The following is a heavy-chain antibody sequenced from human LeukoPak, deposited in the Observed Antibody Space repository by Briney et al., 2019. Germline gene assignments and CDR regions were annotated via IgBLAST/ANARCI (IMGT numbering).Heavy chain of an antibody. V-gene: IGHV1-69*05. CDR1: GGTFSSYA. J-gene: IGHJ4*02. CDR3: ARVLGYYFDY. CDR2: IIPIFGTA. Sequence: ASVKVSCKASGGTFSSYAISWVRQAPGQGLEWMGGIIPIFGTANYAQKFQGRVTMTTDTSTSTAYMELRSLRSDDTAVYYCARVLGYYFDYWGQGTLVTVSS.